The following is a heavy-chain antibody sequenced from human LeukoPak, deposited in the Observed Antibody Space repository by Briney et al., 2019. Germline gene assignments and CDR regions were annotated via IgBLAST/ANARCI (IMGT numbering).Heavy chain of an antibody. CDR2: IYYSEST. CDR1: GGSISSYY. V-gene: IGHV4-59*01. CDR3: ARLHLDYLDY. J-gene: IGHJ4*02. Sequence: SETLSLTCTVSGGSISSYYWSWIRQPPGKGLEWIGYIYYSESTNYNPSLKSRVTISVDTSKNQFSLKLSSVTTADTAVYYCARLHLDYLDYWGQGAVVTVSS.